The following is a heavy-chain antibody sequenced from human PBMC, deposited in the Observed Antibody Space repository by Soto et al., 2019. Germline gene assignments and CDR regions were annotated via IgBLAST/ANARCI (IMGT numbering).Heavy chain of an antibody. CDR2: IYYSGST. J-gene: IGHJ5*02. D-gene: IGHD3-22*01. CDR1: GGSVSSGSYY. V-gene: IGHV4-61*01. CDR3: ARSGYYYDSSQDSNWFDP. Sequence: SETLSLTCTVSGGSVSSGSYYRSWIRQPPGKGLEWIGYIYYSGSTNYNPSLKSRATISADTSKNQFSVKLSSVTAADTAVYYCARSGYYYDSSQDSNWFDPWGQGTLVTVSS.